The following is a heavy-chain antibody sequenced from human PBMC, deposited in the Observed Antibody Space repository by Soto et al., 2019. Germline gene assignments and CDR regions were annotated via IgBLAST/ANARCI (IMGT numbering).Heavy chain of an antibody. Sequence: QVQLVESGGGVVQPGRSLRLSCAASGFTFSSYAMHWVRQAPGKGLEWVAVISYEGSNKYYADSVKGRFTISRDNPKNTLYLQMNSLRAEDTAVYYCARDPGASDCAEWTYYFDYWGQGTLVTVSS. CDR3: ARDPGASDCAEWTYYFDY. CDR2: ISYEGSNK. CDR1: GFTFSSYA. D-gene: IGHD2-21*01. V-gene: IGHV3-30-3*01. J-gene: IGHJ4*02.